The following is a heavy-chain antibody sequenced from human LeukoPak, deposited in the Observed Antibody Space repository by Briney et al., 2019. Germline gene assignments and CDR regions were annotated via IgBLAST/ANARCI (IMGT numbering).Heavy chain of an antibody. CDR1: GGSIGGSSYY. J-gene: IGHJ4*02. Sequence: PSETLSLTCTVSGGSIGGSSYYWGWIRQPPGKGLEWIGSIYYSGSTYYNPSLKSRVTISVDTSKNQFSLRLSSVTAAETAVYYCTRRGYSSGWYYFDYWGQGTLVTVSS. CDR3: TRRGYSSGWYYFDY. D-gene: IGHD6-19*01. CDR2: IYYSGST. V-gene: IGHV4-39*01.